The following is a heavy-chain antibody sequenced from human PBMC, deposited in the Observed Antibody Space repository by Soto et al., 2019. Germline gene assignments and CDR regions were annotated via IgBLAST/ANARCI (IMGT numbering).Heavy chain of an antibody. Sequence: PSETLSLTCAVYGGSFSGYYWSWIRQPPGKGLEWIGEINHSGSTNYNPSLKSRVTISVDTSKNQFSLKLSSVTAADTAVYYCARQWGSYTYLDYWGQGTLVTVSS. CDR1: GGSFSGYY. CDR3: ARQWGSYTYLDY. J-gene: IGHJ4*02. D-gene: IGHD1-26*01. V-gene: IGHV4-34*01. CDR2: INHSGST.